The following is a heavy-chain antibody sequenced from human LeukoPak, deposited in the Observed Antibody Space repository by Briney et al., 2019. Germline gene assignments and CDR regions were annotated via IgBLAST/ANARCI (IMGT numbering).Heavy chain of an antibody. V-gene: IGHV4-34*01. D-gene: IGHD2-21*01. CDR2: INDSGDT. CDR3: AGGPLHGSDWHNVRKFGY. J-gene: IGHJ4*02. CDR1: GGSFSGYY. Sequence: SETVTLTCAVYGGSFSGYYWNWIRLPPGKGLEWIGEINDSGDTNYTPSLKSRDTISVDTSKNQFSLKLTSVTAADTAFYYCAGGPLHGSDWHNVRKFGYWGQGAQVSVSS.